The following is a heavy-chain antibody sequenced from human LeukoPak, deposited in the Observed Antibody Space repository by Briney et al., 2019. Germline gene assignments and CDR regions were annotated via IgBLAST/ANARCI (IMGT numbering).Heavy chain of an antibody. Sequence: GGSLRLSCAASAFTFNTYWMHWVRQVLGRGLEWVSRINGDESSTNYADSVKGRFTISRDNAKDTLYLHMNSLTAEDTAVYYCARGAKWAYYFDYWGQGTLVTVSS. CDR1: AFTFNTYW. J-gene: IGHJ4*02. CDR3: ARGAKWAYYFDY. V-gene: IGHV3-74*01. CDR2: INGDESST. D-gene: IGHD1-26*01.